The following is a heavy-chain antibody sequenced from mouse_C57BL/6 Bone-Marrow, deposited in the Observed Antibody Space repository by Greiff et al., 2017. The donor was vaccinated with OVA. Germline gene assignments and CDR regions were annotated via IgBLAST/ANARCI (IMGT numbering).Heavy chain of an antibody. V-gene: IGHV10-1*01. CDR1: GFSFNTYA. Sequence: EVQLVESGGGLVQPKGSLKLSCAASGFSFNTYAMNWVRQAPGKGLEWVARIRSKSNNYATYYADSVKDRFTISRDDSESMLYLQMNNLKTEDTAMYYCVRQTAQVAWFAYWGQGTLVTVSA. CDR3: VRQTAQVAWFAY. J-gene: IGHJ3*01. CDR2: IRSKSNNYAT. D-gene: IGHD3-2*02.